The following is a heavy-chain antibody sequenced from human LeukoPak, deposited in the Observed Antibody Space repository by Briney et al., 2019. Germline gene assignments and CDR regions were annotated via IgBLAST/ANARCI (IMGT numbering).Heavy chain of an antibody. Sequence: PSQTLSLTCTVSGGSISSGGYYWSWLRQHPGTGLEGIGYIYYSGSTYYNPSLKSRVTISVDTSKNQFSLKLSSVTAADTAVYYCAREDYYDRSFGYWGQGTLVTVSS. CDR3: AREDYYDRSFGY. CDR2: IYYSGST. D-gene: IGHD3-22*01. J-gene: IGHJ4*02. CDR1: GGSISSGGYY. V-gene: IGHV4-31*03.